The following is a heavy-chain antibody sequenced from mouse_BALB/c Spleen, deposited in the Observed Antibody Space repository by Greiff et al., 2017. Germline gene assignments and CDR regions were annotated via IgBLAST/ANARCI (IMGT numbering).Heavy chain of an antibody. V-gene: IGHV5-6-5*01. D-gene: IGHD2-10*02. J-gene: IGHJ2*01. Sequence: EVKLVESGGGLVKPGGSLKLSCAASGFTFSSYAMSWVRQTPEKRLEWVASISSGGSTYYPDSVKGRFTISRDNARNILYLQMSSLRSEDTAMYYCARGGYGNHYFDYWGQGTTLTVSS. CDR2: ISSGGST. CDR3: ARGGYGNHYFDY. CDR1: GFTFSSYA.